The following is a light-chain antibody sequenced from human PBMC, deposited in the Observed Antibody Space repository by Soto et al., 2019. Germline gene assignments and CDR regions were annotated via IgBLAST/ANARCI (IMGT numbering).Light chain of an antibody. CDR1: QSISSW. Sequence: DIQMTQSPSTLSASVGDRVTITCRASQSISSWLAWYQQKPGKAPKLLIYDASSLESGVPSRFSGSGSGTEFTLTISSLKPDDFAPYYCQQYNSYSGTFGQGTKLEIK. J-gene: IGKJ2*01. CDR3: QQYNSYSGT. CDR2: DAS. V-gene: IGKV1-5*01.